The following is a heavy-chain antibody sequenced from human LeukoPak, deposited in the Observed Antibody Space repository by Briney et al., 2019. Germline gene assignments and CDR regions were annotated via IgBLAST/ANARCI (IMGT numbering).Heavy chain of an antibody. CDR1: GFTFSSYG. J-gene: IGHJ4*02. CDR2: IWYDGSNK. Sequence: PGGSLRLSCAASGFTFSSYGMHWVRQAPGKGLEWVAVIWYDGSNKYYADSVKGRFTISRDNSKNTLYLQMNSLRAEDTAVYYCARWEYSSSVFDYWGQGTLVTVSS. D-gene: IGHD6-13*01. V-gene: IGHV3-33*01. CDR3: ARWEYSSSVFDY.